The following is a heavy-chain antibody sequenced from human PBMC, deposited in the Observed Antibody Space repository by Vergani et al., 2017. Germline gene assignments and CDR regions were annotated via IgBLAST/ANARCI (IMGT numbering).Heavy chain of an antibody. Sequence: QVQLVQSGAEVKKPGASVKVSCKASGYTFTSYGISWVRQAPGQGLEWMGWISAYNGNTNYAQKLQGRVTMTTDTSTSTAYMELRSQRSDDTAVYYCARVSGYCSSTSCFEIVDPFDYWGQGTLVTVSS. D-gene: IGHD2-2*01. V-gene: IGHV1-18*01. CDR1: GYTFTSYG. CDR3: ARVSGYCSSTSCFEIVDPFDY. CDR2: ISAYNGNT. J-gene: IGHJ4*02.